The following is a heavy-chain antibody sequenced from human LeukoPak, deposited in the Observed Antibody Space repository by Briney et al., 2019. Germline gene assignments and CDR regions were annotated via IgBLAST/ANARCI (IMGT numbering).Heavy chain of an antibody. CDR3: AKVAKYYYGSETYYFFEH. D-gene: IGHD3-10*01. CDR1: GFTFTTYW. V-gene: IGHV3-7*01. CDR2: INRDGTEK. Sequence: GGSLRLSCAASGFTFTTYWMTWVRQAPEKGLEWVANINRDGTEKYYVDSVKGRFTISRDNAKNSLYLQMNSLRVEDTAVYYCAKVAKYYYGSETYYFFEHWGQGTPVTASS. J-gene: IGHJ4*02.